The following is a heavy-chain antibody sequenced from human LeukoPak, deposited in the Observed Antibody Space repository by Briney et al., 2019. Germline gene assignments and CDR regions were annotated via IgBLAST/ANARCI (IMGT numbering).Heavy chain of an antibody. CDR2: IKSKTDGGTT. CDR1: GFTFSNAW. Sequence: GGSLRLSCAASGFTFSNAWMSWVRQAPGKGLDWVGRIKSKTDGGTTDYAAPVKGRFTISRDDSKNTLYLQMNSLKTEDTAVYYCTTDLAMVRGVKYYWGQGTLVTVSS. D-gene: IGHD3-10*01. CDR3: TTDLAMVRGVKYY. J-gene: IGHJ4*02. V-gene: IGHV3-15*01.